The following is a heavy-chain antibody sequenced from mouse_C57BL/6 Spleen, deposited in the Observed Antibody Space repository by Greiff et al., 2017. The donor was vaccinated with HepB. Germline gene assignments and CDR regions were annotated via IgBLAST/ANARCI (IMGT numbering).Heavy chain of an antibody. CDR3: ASYDYAMDY. CDR2: INYDGSST. Sequence: EVKVEESEGGLVQPGSSMKLSCTASGFTFSDYYMAWVRQVPEKGLEWVANINYDGSSTYYLDSLKSRFIISRDNAKNILYLQMSSLKSEDTATYYCASYDYAMDYWGQGTSVTVSS. V-gene: IGHV5-16*01. J-gene: IGHJ4*01. CDR1: GFTFSDYY. D-gene: IGHD2-3*01.